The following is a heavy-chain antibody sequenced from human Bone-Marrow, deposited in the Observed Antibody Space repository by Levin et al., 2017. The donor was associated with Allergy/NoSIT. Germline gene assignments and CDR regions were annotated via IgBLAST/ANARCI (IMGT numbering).Heavy chain of an antibody. D-gene: IGHD2-15*01. V-gene: IGHV3-7*01. CDR3: VRDSGSSSGGICNDAFES. CDR2: INRDGREK. Sequence: GGSLRLSCAASGFTFSNYWMIWVRQAPGKGLEGVANINRDGREKYYADSVKGRFTISRDNAKNSMYLQMSSLRVEDTAVYYCVRDSGSSSGGICNDAFESWGQGTKVTVSS. CDR1: GFTFSNYW. J-gene: IGHJ3*01.